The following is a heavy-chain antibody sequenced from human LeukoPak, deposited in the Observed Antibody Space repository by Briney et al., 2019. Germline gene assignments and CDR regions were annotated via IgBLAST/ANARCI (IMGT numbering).Heavy chain of an antibody. J-gene: IGHJ4*02. CDR3: AKDCQPDIFDY. Sequence: GGSLRLSCAASGFTFSNYAMNWVRQAPGKGLEWVSILSGSGGSTFYADSVKGRFTISRDNSKNTLYLQMNSLRAEDTAVYYCAKDCQPDIFDYWGQGTLVTVSS. V-gene: IGHV3-23*01. CDR1: GFTFSNYA. CDR2: LSGSGGST.